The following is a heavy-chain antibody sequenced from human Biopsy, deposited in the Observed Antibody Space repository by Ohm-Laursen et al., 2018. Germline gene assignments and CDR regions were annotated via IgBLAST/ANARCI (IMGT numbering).Heavy chain of an antibody. CDR1: GATFSNYA. J-gene: IGHJ5*02. CDR3: TRGGYYYDSLAYYYWFDP. Sequence: SVKVSCKASGATFSNYAINWLRQAPGQGLEWMGGINPMFGTAKYAQRFQGRVTITADKSTSTADMELSSLRSDDTAVYYCTRGGYYYDSLAYYYWFDPWGQGTLVTVSS. CDR2: INPMFGTA. D-gene: IGHD3-22*01. V-gene: IGHV1-69*06.